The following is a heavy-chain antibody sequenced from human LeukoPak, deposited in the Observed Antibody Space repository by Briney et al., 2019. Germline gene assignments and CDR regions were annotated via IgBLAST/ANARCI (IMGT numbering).Heavy chain of an antibody. V-gene: IGHV4-34*01. CDR1: GGSFSGYY. CDR2: INHSGST. CDR3: ARGGWTSNYYFDN. Sequence: SETLSLTCAVYGGSFSGYYWSRIRQPPGKGLERIGEINHSGSTNYNPSLKSRATISVDTSKNQFSLNLSSVTAADTAMYYCARGGWTSNYYFDNWGQGTRVTVSS. J-gene: IGHJ4*02. D-gene: IGHD3-10*01.